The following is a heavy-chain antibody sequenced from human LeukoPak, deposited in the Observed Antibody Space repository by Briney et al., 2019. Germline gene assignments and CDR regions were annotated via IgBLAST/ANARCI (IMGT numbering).Heavy chain of an antibody. Sequence: SETLSLTCAVSGGPFSGYFWSWIRQSSGKGLEWIGEIHNSGTTNYNPSLNSRVTISEDTSKNQFYLNLSSVTAADTAVYYCARRYYYNLGSFPFDFWGQGTLVIVSS. CDR3: ARRYYYNLGSFPFDF. V-gene: IGHV4-34*01. J-gene: IGHJ4*02. D-gene: IGHD3-10*01. CDR2: IHNSGTT. CDR1: GGPFSGYF.